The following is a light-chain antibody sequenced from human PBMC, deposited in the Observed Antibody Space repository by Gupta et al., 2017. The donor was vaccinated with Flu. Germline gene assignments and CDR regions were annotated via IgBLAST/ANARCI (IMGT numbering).Light chain of an antibody. J-gene: IGLJ2*01. V-gene: IGLV1-40*01. Sequence: QSVLTQPPSVSGAPGQSVTISCTGSNSNIGSIYDVNWYQHIPGTAPKLLVYGNTNRPSGVSGRFSGSKSGTSASLTISGLRTEDEADYYCQTYDSTLRVLLFAGGTKLTVL. CDR3: QTYDSTLRVLL. CDR2: GNT. CDR1: NSNIGSIYD.